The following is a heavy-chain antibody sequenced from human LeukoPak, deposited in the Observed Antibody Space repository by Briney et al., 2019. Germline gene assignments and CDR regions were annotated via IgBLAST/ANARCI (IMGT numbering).Heavy chain of an antibody. CDR2: INPSGGST. J-gene: IGHJ4*02. V-gene: IGHV1-46*01. CDR3: ARATATTEHDY. D-gene: IGHD4-17*01. Sequence: ASVKVSCKASGYTFTSYYMHWVRQAPGQGLEWMGIINPSGGSTSYAQKFQGRVTMTRDTSTSTDYMELSSLRSEDTAVYYCARATATTEHDYWGQGTLVTVSS. CDR1: GYTFTSYY.